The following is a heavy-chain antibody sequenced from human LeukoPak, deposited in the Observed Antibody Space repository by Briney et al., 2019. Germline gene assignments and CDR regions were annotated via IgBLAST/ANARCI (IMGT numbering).Heavy chain of an antibody. CDR2: IWYDGSNK. CDR3: ARDGHYYGSGSYPTIDY. D-gene: IGHD3-10*01. J-gene: IGHJ4*02. CDR1: GFTFSSYG. V-gene: IGHV3-33*01. Sequence: GGSLRLSCAASGFTFSSYGMHWVRQAPGKGLEWVAVIWYDGSNKYYADSVKGRFTISRDNSKNTLYLQMNSLRAEDTAVYYCARDGHYYGSGSYPTIDYWGQGTLVTVSS.